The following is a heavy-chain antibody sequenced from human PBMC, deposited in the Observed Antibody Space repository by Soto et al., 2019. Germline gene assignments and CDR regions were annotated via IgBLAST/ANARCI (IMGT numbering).Heavy chain of an antibody. CDR1: GGSISSGDYY. CDR3: SRGAGTRFDWFDP. D-gene: IGHD1-7*01. Sequence: SETLSLTCTVSGGSISSGDYYWSWIRQPPGKGLEWIGYIYYSGSTYYNPSLKSRVTISVDTSKNQFSLKLSSVTAADTAVYYCSRGAGTRFDWFDPWGQGTLVIVSS. V-gene: IGHV4-30-4*01. J-gene: IGHJ5*02. CDR2: IYYSGST.